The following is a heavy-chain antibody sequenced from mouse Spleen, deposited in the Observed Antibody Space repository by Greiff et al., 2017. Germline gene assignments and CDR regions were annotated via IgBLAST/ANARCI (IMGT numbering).Heavy chain of an antibody. Sequence: EVQRVESGGGLVKPGGSLKLSCAASGFTFSSYAMSWVRQTPEKRLEWVATISSGGSYTYYPDSVKGRFTISRDNAKNTLYLQMSSLRSEDTAMYYGAREGELAWFAYWGQGTLVTVSA. CDR2: ISSGGSYT. CDR1: GFTFSSYA. J-gene: IGHJ3*01. D-gene: IGHD4-1*01. CDR3: AREGELAWFAY. V-gene: IGHV5-9-3*01.